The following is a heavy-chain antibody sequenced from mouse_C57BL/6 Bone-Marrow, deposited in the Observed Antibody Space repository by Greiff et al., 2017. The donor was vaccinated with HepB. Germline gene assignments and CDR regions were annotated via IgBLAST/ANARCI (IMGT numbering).Heavy chain of an antibody. Sequence: VQLKESGGGLVKPGGSLKLSCAASGFTFSDYGMHWVRQAPEKGLEWVAYISSGSSTIYYADTVKGRFTRSRDNAKNTLFLQMTSLRSEDTAMYYCARPDYYGSPAWFAYWGQGTLVTVSA. V-gene: IGHV5-17*01. CDR3: ARPDYYGSPAWFAY. CDR1: GFTFSDYG. CDR2: ISSGSSTI. D-gene: IGHD1-1*01. J-gene: IGHJ3*01.